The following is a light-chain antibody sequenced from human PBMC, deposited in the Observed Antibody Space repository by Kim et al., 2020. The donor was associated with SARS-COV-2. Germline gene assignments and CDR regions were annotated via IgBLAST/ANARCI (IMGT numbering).Light chain of an antibody. CDR3: QQRTNWPRT. V-gene: IGKV3-11*01. CDR2: DAS. J-gene: IGKJ1*01. CDR1: QSVSSY. Sequence: SLSPGERAPLSCRASQSVSSYVAWYQQKPGQAPRLLIYDASNRATGVPARFSGSGSGTDFALTISSREPEDFAVYYGQQRTNWPRTFGQGTKVDIK.